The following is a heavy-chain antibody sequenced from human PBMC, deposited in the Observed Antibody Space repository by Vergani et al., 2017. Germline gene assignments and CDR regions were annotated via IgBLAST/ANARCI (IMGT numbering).Heavy chain of an antibody. J-gene: IGHJ4*02. D-gene: IGHD6-13*01. Sequence: QVQLVQSGAEVKKPGASVKVSCKVSGYTLTELSMHWVRQAPGKGLEWMGGFDPEDGETIYAQKFQGRVTMTEDTSTDTAYMELSSLRSEDTAVYYCATVKAGYSSSWNTLYYFDYWGQGTLVTVSS. CDR3: ATVKAGYSSSWNTLYYFDY. V-gene: IGHV1-24*01. CDR1: GYTLTELS. CDR2: FDPEDGET.